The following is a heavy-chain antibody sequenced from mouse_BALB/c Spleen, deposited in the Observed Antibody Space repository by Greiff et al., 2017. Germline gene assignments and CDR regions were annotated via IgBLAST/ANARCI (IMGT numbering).Heavy chain of an antibody. CDR3: TRSKGSHYCDY. J-gene: IGHJ2*01. CDR1: GYTFTSYY. V-gene: IGHV1S81*02. CDR2: INPSNGGT. D-gene: IGHD1-1*02. Sequence: QVTLKESGAELVKPGASVKLSCKASGYTFTSYYMYWVKQRPGQGLEWIGEINPSNGGTNFNEKFKSKATLTVDKSSSTAYMQLSSLTSEDSAVYYCTRSKGSHYCDYWGQGTTLTVSS.